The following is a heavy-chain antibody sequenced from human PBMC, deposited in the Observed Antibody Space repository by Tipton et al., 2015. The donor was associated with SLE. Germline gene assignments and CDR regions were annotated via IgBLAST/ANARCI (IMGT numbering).Heavy chain of an antibody. CDR1: GYTFTSYY. CDR2: INPSGGST. V-gene: IGHV1-46*01. J-gene: IGHJ4*02. D-gene: IGHD6-13*01. Sequence: QSGAEVKKPGASVKVSCKASGYTFTSYYIHWVRQAPGQGLEWMGIINPSGGSTSYALKFQGRVTMTRDTSTSTVYMELSSLRSDDTAVYYCARDWQQLPFDYWGQGTLVTVSS. CDR3: ARDWQQLPFDY.